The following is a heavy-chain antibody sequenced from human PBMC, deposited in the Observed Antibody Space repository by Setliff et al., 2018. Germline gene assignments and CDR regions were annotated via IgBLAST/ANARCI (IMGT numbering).Heavy chain of an antibody. D-gene: IGHD1-1*01. Sequence: SETLSLTCTVSGGSISSSLYYWAFIRQPPGKGLEWIGSILYSGGAHSNPSLNSRVSISVDTSKNQFSLRLRSVTAADTAFYYCATSYLTLEAAFDVWGQGTMVPVSS. CDR1: GGSISSSLYY. CDR2: ILYSGGA. CDR3: ATSYLTLEAAFDV. V-gene: IGHV4-39*07. J-gene: IGHJ3*01.